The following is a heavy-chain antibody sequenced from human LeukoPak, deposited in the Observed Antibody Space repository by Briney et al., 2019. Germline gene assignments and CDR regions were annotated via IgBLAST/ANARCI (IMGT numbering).Heavy chain of an antibody. CDR2: MSGSGGNT. CDR1: GFTFSSYA. CDR3: AKAAGMGDNYYNFYFDY. D-gene: IGHD5-24*01. Sequence: GGSLRLSCAASGFTFSSYAMSWVRQAPGKGLEWVSVMSGSGGNTYYADSVKGRFTISRDNSKNTLYLQMNSLRAEDTAIYYCAKAAGMGDNYYNFYFDYWGQGTLVTVSS. J-gene: IGHJ4*02. V-gene: IGHV3-23*01.